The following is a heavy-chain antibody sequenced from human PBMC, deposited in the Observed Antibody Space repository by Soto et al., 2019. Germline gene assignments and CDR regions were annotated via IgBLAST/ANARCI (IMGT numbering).Heavy chain of an antibody. V-gene: IGHV4-31*03. D-gene: IGHD3-22*01. CDR3: ARGSSGYPIDY. J-gene: IGHJ4*02. Sequence: SEPLSLTCTVSGGSISSGGYYWSWIRQHPGKGLEWIGYIYYSGSTYYNPSLKSRVTISVDTSKNQFSLKLSSVTAADTAVYYCARGSSGYPIDYWGQGTLVTVSS. CDR2: IYYSGST. CDR1: GGSISSGGYY.